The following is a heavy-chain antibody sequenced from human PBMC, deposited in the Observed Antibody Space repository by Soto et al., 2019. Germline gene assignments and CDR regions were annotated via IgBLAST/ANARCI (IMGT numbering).Heavy chain of an antibody. CDR1: EFAFNYYS. D-gene: IGHD1-7*01. CDR3: ARGLRGNWNYVPIRYYFDY. Sequence: GSLRLSCAASEFAFNYYSMNWVRQAPGKGLEWIGEINHSGSTNYNPSLKSRVTISVDTSKNQFSLKLSSVTAADTAVYYCARGLRGNWNYVPIRYYFDYWGQGTLVTVS. CDR2: INHSGST. V-gene: IGHV4-34*01. J-gene: IGHJ4*02.